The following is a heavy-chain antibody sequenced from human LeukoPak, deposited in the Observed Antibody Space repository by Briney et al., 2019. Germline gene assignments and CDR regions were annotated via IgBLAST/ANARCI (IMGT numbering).Heavy chain of an antibody. V-gene: IGHV4-59*01. CDR3: ARGRVSSSTWYSTYYYSFYMDF. Sequence: SETLSLTYTVSDDSITMYYWTWIRQPPGKGLEWIGYVDHTGSTKFNPSLNGRVSISRDTSNNFFSLRLRSVTAADTAVYFCARGRVSSSTWYSTYYYSFYMDFWGKGTTVTVSS. D-gene: IGHD4-11*01. CDR1: DDSITMYY. CDR2: VDHTGST. J-gene: IGHJ6*03.